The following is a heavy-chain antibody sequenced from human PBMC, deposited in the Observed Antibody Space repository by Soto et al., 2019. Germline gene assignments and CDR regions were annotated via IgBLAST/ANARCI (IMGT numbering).Heavy chain of an antibody. Sequence: TLSLTCTVSGGSISSGGYYWSWIRQHPGKGLEWIGYIYYSGSTYYNPSLKSRVTISVDTSKNQFSLKLSSVTAADTAVYYCARDSRFRLDGMDVWGQGTTVTVSS. CDR3: ARDSRFRLDGMDV. CDR1: GGSISSGGYY. CDR2: IYYSGST. V-gene: IGHV4-31*03. D-gene: IGHD3-10*01. J-gene: IGHJ6*02.